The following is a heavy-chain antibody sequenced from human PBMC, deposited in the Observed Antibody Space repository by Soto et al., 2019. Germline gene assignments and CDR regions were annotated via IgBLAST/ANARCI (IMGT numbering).Heavy chain of an antibody. CDR1: GGSMSSYY. D-gene: IGHD6-19*01. J-gene: IGHJ5*02. CDR3: ARDRYTTGWYYFDP. V-gene: IGHV4-59*01. Sequence: LSLTCTVSGGSMSSYYWSWIRQPPGKGLEWIGYIYYGGSTNYNPSLKSRVTISLDTSQNQFSLKLSSVTAADTAVYYCARDRYTTGWYYFDPWGQGTLVTVSS. CDR2: IYYGGST.